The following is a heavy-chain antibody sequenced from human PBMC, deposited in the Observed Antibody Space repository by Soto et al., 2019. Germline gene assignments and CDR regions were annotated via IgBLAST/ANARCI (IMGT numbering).Heavy chain of an antibody. V-gene: IGHV4-30-2*01. Sequence: QLQLQESGSGLVRPSQTLSLTCAVSGASISSAGYSWSWIRQPPGKGLEWIGYIYHTGGTYYNPSLKSRVTISRDRSKNRFSLNLSSVTAADTAVYYCARANPTKLGEYSYGYFDYWGQGTLVTVSS. CDR2: IYHTGGT. J-gene: IGHJ4*02. CDR1: GASISSAGYS. D-gene: IGHD5-18*01. CDR3: ARANPTKLGEYSYGYFDY.